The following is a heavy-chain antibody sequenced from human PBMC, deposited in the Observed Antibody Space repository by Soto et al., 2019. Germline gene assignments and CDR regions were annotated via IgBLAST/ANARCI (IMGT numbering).Heavy chain of an antibody. V-gene: IGHV3-11*01. CDR3: ARDPPDYYDSSGYPRFDY. D-gene: IGHD3-22*01. Sequence: QVQLVESGGGLVKPGGSLRLSCAASGFTFSDYYMSWIRQAPGKGLEWVSYISSSGSTIYYADSVKGRFTISRDNAKNSLDLQLNSLRAEDTAVYYCARDPPDYYDSSGYPRFDYWGQGTLVTVSS. CDR1: GFTFSDYY. CDR2: ISSSGSTI. J-gene: IGHJ4*02.